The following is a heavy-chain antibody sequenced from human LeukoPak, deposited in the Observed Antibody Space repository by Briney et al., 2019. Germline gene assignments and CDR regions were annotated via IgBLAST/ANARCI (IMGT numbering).Heavy chain of an antibody. V-gene: IGHV3-11*03. CDR3: ATNYDILTGSPKDDAFDI. J-gene: IGHJ3*02. D-gene: IGHD3-9*01. Sequence: WGSLRLSCAASGFTFSDYYMSWIRQAPGKGLEWVSYISISSSYTNYADSVKGRFTISRDNAKNSLYLQMNSLRAEDTAVYYCATNYDILTGSPKDDAFDIWGQGTMVTVSS. CDR2: ISISSSYT. CDR1: GFTFSDYY.